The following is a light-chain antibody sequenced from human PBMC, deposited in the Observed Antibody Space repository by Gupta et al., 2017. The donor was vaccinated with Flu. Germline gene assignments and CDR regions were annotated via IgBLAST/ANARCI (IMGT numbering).Light chain of an antibody. CDR1: SSDVGSYNL. Sequence: QSALTQPASVSGSPGQSITISCTGTSSDVGSYNLVSWYQQRPGQAPKLMIYEVSKRHSGVANRFSGSNSDTTATVTISRLQAVEEADYYCSSYSESSSNWVFGGGTKLTVL. V-gene: IGLV2-23*02. CDR2: EVS. J-gene: IGLJ3*02. CDR3: SSYSESSSNWV.